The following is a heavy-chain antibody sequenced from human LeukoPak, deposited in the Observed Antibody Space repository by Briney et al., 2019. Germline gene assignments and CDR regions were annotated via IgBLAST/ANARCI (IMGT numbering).Heavy chain of an antibody. CDR2: TYYRSKWYN. CDR1: GDSVSSNSAA. CDR3: ARDRYSSSRYPYYFDY. J-gene: IGHJ4*02. V-gene: IGHV6-1*01. D-gene: IGHD6-13*01. Sequence: SQTLSLTCAIFGDSVSSNSAAWNWIRQSPSRGLEWLGRTYYRSKWYNDYAVSVKSRITINPDTSKNQFSLQLNSVTPEDTAVYYCARDRYSSSRYPYYFDYWGQGTLVTVSS.